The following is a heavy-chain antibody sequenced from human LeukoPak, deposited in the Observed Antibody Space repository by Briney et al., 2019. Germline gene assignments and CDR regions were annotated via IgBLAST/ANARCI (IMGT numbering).Heavy chain of an antibody. J-gene: IGHJ6*02. D-gene: IGHD2-2*01. Sequence: GGSLRLSCAASGFTVSSSYMSWVRQAPGKGLEWVAVIWYDGSNKYYADSVKGRFTISRDNSKNTLYLQMNSLRAEDTAVYYRARDKCISPSSYGYNYYGMDVGGQGTRFTFS. CDR1: GFTVSSSY. CDR3: ARDKCISPSSYGYNYYGMDV. V-gene: IGHV3-33*08. CDR2: IWYDGSNK.